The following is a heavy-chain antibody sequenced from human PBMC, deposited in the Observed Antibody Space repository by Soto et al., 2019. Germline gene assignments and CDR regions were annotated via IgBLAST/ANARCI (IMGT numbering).Heavy chain of an antibody. CDR1: GGSISSGDYY. V-gene: IGHV4-30-4*01. CDR3: ARRGVARDSSSYVDAFDI. D-gene: IGHD3-22*01. J-gene: IGHJ3*02. CDR2: IYYSGST. Sequence: QVQLQESGPGLVKPSQTLSLTCTVSGGSISSGDYYWSWIRQPPGKGLEWIGYIYYSGSTYYNPSLKSRVTISVDTSKNQFSLKLSSVTAADTAVYYCARRGVARDSSSYVDAFDIWGQGTMVTVSS.